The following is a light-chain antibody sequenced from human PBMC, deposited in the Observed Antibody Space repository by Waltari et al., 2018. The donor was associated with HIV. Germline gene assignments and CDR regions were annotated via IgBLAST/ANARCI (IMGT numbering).Light chain of an antibody. CDR1: NIGSKS. V-gene: IGLV3-21*04. J-gene: IGLJ2*01. Sequence: SYVLTQPPSVSVAPGKTARITCGGTNIGSKSVHWYQQRPGQAPVLVIYDDSDRPSGIPERFSGSNSGNTATLTISRVEAGDEADYYCHVWDSRSVTFGGGTKLTVV. CDR3: HVWDSRSVT. CDR2: DDS.